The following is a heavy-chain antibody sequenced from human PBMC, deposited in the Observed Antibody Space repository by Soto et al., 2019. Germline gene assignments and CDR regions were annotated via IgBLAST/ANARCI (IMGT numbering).Heavy chain of an antibody. V-gene: IGHV4-59*11. D-gene: IGHD6-13*01. CDR2: IYYSGST. J-gene: IGHJ4*02. CDR1: GGSISSHY. Sequence: NPSETLSLTCTVSGGSISSHYWSWIRQPPGKGLEWIGYIYYSGSTNYNPSLKSRVTISVDTSKNQFSLKLSSVTAADTAVYYCASLKRGSWFDYWGQGTLVTVSS. CDR3: ASLKRGSWFDY.